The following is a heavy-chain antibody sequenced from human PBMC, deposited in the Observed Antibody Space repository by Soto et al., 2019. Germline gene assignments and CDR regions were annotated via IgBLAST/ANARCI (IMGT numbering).Heavy chain of an antibody. CDR1: GFSFTNYW. J-gene: IGHJ5*02. CDR3: ARIESIARNWFDP. CDR2: IDPVDSYA. Sequence: GESRKISCKGSGFSFTNYWISWVRQMPGKGLEWMGNIDPVDSYANYSPSFQGHVTFSVDTSISTAYLQWSSLKASDTAMYFCARIESIARNWFDPWGQGTLVTVSS. V-gene: IGHV5-10-1*01. D-gene: IGHD6-13*01.